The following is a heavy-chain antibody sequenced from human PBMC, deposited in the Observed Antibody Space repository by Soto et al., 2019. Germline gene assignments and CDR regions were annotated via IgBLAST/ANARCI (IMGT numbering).Heavy chain of an antibody. CDR1: GFTVSSNY. V-gene: IGHV3-53*01. CDR3: ARDKKAVAGTDYYYGMDV. CDR2: IYSGGST. Sequence: EVQLVESGGGLIQPGGSLRLSCAASGFTVSSNYMSWVRQAPGKGLGWVSVIYSGGSTYYADSVKGRFTISRDNSKNTLYLQMNSLRAEDTAVYYCARDKKAVAGTDYYYGMDVWGQGTTVTVSS. J-gene: IGHJ6*02. D-gene: IGHD6-19*01.